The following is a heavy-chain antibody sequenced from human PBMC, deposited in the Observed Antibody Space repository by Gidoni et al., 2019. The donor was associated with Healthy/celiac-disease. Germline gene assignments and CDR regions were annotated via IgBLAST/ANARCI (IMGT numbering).Heavy chain of an antibody. D-gene: IGHD1-1*01. Sequence: QVQLVQSGAEVKKPGASVKVSCKASGSTFTSYAMHWVRQAPGQRLEWMGWINAGNGNTKYSQKFQGRVTITRDTSASTAYMELSSLRSEDTAVYYCARGTPTGLNWFDPWGQGTLVTVSS. CDR1: GSTFTSYA. CDR2: INAGNGNT. CDR3: ARGTPTGLNWFDP. J-gene: IGHJ5*02. V-gene: IGHV1-3*01.